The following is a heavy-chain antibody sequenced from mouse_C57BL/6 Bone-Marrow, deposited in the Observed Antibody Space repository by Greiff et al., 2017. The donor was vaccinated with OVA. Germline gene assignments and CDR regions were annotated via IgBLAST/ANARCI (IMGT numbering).Heavy chain of an antibody. J-gene: IGHJ2*01. Sequence: ESGPGLVKPSQSLSLTCSVTGYSITSGYYWNWIRQFPGNKLEWMGYISYDGSNNYNPSLKNRISITRDTSKNQFFLKLNSVTTEDTATYYCAREGVYYGSSYELDYWGQGTTLTVSS. CDR3: AREGVYYGSSYELDY. CDR1: GYSITSGYY. V-gene: IGHV3-6*01. D-gene: IGHD1-1*01. CDR2: ISYDGSN.